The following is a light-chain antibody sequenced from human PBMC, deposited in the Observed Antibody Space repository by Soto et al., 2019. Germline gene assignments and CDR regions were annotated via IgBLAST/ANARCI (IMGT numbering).Light chain of an antibody. CDR1: QDINNW. Sequence: DIQMTQSPSTLSASIGDRVTITCRASQDINNWIAWYQQKPGKAPKFLIYDASTLESGVPSRFSGSGFGTEFSLTISSLQPDDFGSYYCQQMRTFGQGTKVDIK. V-gene: IGKV1-5*01. CDR2: DAS. J-gene: IGKJ1*01. CDR3: QQMRT.